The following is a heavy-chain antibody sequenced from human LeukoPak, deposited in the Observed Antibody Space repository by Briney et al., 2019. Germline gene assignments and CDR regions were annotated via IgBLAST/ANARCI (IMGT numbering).Heavy chain of an antibody. CDR2: IRYDGSNK. D-gene: IGHD6-19*01. J-gene: IGHJ4*02. Sequence: GGSLRLSCAASGFTFSSYGMHWVRQAPGKWLEWVAFIRYDGSNKYCADSVKGRFTISRDNSKNTLYLQMNSLRAEDTAVYYCAKEMKQWLVSLGYWGQGTLVTVSS. CDR1: GFTFSSYG. CDR3: AKEMKQWLVSLGY. V-gene: IGHV3-30*02.